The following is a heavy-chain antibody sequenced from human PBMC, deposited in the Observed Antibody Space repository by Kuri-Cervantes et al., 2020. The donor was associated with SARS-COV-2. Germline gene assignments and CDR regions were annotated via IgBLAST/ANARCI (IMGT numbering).Heavy chain of an antibody. CDR1: GFTFSSYS. CDR2: ISGSGGST. J-gene: IGHJ4*02. Sequence: GGSLRLSCAASGFTFSSYSMNWVRQAPGKGLEWVSAISGSGGSTYYADSVKGRFTISRDNSKNTLYLQMNSLRAEDTAVYYCAKPRAASLEWLLRTHFDYWGQGTLVTVSS. V-gene: IGHV3-23*01. D-gene: IGHD3-3*01. CDR3: AKPRAASLEWLLRTHFDY.